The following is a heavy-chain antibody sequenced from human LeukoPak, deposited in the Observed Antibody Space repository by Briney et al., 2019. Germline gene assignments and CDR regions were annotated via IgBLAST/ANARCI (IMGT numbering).Heavy chain of an antibody. CDR3: ARETDVSHLDY. CDR1: GFTFSSYA. V-gene: IGHV3-30-3*01. J-gene: IGHJ4*02. Sequence: PGGSLRLSCAASGFTFSSYAMHWVRQAPGKGLEWVAVISYDGSNKYYADSVKGRFTISRDNSKNTLYLQMNSLRAEDTAVYYCARETDVSHLDYWGQGTLVTVSS. CDR2: ISYDGSNK. D-gene: IGHD3-16*01.